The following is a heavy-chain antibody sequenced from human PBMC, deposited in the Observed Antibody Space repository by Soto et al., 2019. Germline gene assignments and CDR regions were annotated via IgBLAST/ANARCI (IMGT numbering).Heavy chain of an antibody. Sequence: ASVKVSCKAPGYTFTSYGMSWVRQAPGQGLEWMGWISAYNGNTNYAQKLQGRVTMTTDTSTSTAYMELRSLRSDDTAVYYCAREVAAAGPYYYYGMDVWGQGTTVTVSS. V-gene: IGHV1-18*01. D-gene: IGHD6-13*01. CDR3: AREVAAAGPYYYYGMDV. J-gene: IGHJ6*02. CDR2: ISAYNGNT. CDR1: GYTFTSYG.